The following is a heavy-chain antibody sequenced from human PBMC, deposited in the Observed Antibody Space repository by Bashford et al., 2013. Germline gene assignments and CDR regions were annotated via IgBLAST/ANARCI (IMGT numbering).Heavy chain of an antibody. V-gene: IGHV4-59*12. J-gene: IGHJ6*02. Sequence: SETLSLTCTVSGGSISSYYWSWIRQPPGKGLEWIGYIYYSGSTNYNPSLKSRVTISVDTSKNQFSLKLSSVTAADTAVYYCARKGYREGMDVWGQGTTVTVSS. CDR3: ARKGYREGMDV. D-gene: IGHD5-18*01. CDR1: GGSISSYY. CDR2: IYYSGST.